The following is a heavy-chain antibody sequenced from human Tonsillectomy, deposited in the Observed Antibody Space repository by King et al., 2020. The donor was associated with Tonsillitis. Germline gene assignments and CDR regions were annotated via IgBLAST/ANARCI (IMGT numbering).Heavy chain of an antibody. J-gene: IGHJ4*02. V-gene: IGHV3-30*18. CDR3: AKAHYSNSWWQLLGY. CDR2: ISYDGSNE. CDR1: GFTFSSYG. D-gene: IGHD6-13*01. Sequence: HVKLVESGGGVVQPGRSLRLSCAASGFTFSSYGMHWVRQAPGKGLEWVAVISYDGSNEYHVDSVKGRFTISRDNSKNTLYLQMNSLRAEDTAVYYCAKAHYSNSWWQLLGYWGQGTLVTVSS.